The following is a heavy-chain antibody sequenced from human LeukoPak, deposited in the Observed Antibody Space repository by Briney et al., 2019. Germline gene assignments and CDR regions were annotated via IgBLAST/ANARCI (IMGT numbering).Heavy chain of an antibody. CDR1: GYSFISYW. V-gene: IGHV5-51*01. CDR2: IYPGDSGT. CDR3: ARSSSIAAPIDY. Sequence: GESLKISCKGSGYSFISYWIGWVRQVPGKGLEWMAIIYPGDSGTRYSPSFQGQVTISADKSISTSYLQWSSLKASDTAMYYCARSSSIAAPIDYWGQGTLVTVSS. J-gene: IGHJ4*02. D-gene: IGHD6-6*01.